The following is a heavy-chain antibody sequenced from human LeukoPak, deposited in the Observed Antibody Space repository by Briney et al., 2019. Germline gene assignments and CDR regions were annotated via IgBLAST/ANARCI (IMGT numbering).Heavy chain of an antibody. CDR2: INPNSGGT. CDR3: ARDRHYIPDAFDI. D-gene: IGHD2-2*02. J-gene: IGHJ3*02. V-gene: IGHV1-2*02. Sequence: ASVTVSCKASGYTFTGYDMHWVRQAPGQGLEWMGWINPNSGGTNYAQKFQGRVTMTRDTSISTAYMELSRLRSDDTAVYYCARDRHYIPDAFDIWGQGTMVTVSS. CDR1: GYTFTGYD.